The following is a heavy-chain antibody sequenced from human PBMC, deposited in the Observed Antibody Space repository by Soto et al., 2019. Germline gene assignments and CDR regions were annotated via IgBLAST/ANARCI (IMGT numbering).Heavy chain of an antibody. J-gene: IGHJ6*02. CDR1: GGSMSSNTYY. CDR3: VRLSTNYYGVDV. D-gene: IGHD3-16*02. Sequence: QLQESGPGLVKPSETLSLTCTVSGGSMSSNTYYWGWIRQPPGKGLEWIGNIYYSGSTYYNPSLKSRVTMSVDTSKNQLSLKLNSVTAADTAVYYCVRLSTNYYGVDVWGQGTTVTVSS. CDR2: IYYSGST. V-gene: IGHV4-39*01.